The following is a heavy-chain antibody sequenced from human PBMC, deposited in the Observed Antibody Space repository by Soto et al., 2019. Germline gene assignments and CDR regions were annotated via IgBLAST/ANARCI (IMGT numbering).Heavy chain of an antibody. Sequence: GASVKVSCKASGYTFTGYYMHWVRQAPGRGLEWMGWINPNSGGTNYAQKFQGWVTMTRDTSISTAYMELSRLRSDDTAVYYCARDLRGTMVRGVMVLNGMDVRGQGSTVTGSS. CDR3: ARDLRGTMVRGVMVLNGMDV. J-gene: IGHJ6*02. CDR1: GYTFTGYY. D-gene: IGHD3-10*01. CDR2: INPNSGGT. V-gene: IGHV1-2*04.